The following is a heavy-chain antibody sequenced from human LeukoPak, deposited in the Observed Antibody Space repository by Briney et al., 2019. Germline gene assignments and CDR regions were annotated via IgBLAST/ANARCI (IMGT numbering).Heavy chain of an antibody. V-gene: IGHV4-59*01. CDR1: GGSLSTYY. J-gene: IGHJ5*02. CDR2: IYYSGSNIYDSGST. D-gene: IGHD5-24*01. CDR3: ARSQDGYNWIDR. Sequence: SETLSLTCTVSGGSLSTYYWSWIRQPPGRGLEWIGNIYYSGSNIYDSGSTIYDPSLKGRVTISVDTSTNQFSLRLGSVTAADTAVYYCARSQDGYNWIDRWGQGTLVTVSS.